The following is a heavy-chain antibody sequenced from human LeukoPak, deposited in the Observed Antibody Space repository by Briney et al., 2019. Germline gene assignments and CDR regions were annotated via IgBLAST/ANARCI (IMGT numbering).Heavy chain of an antibody. CDR2: ISGSGGST. D-gene: IGHD6-19*01. CDR1: GFTFSTYA. V-gene: IGHV3-23*01. CDR3: AKVIVAVAGTATDYYFDY. J-gene: IGHJ4*02. Sequence: GGSLRLSCAASGFTFSTYAMIWVRQAPGKGLEWVSAISGSGGSTYYADSVKGRFTISRDNSKNTLYLQMNSLRAEDTAVYYCAKVIVAVAGTATDYYFDYWGQGTLVTVSS.